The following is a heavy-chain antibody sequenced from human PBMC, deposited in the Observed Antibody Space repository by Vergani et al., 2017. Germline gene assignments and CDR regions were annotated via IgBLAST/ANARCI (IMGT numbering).Heavy chain of an antibody. CDR2: LMPILSTP. CDR3: ARGHYNWNGGPNYFYPMDV. D-gene: IGHD1-20*01. J-gene: IGHJ6*02. Sequence: QVQLVQSGPEVKRPGSSVKLFCKASGDSFTSSSITWVRQAPGQGLEWMGRLMPILSTPGYSQRFRDRVTITADKSTRTAFMELRSLKSDDTAVYYCARGHYNWNGGPNYFYPMDVWGQGTLVTVAS. CDR1: GDSFTSSS. V-gene: IGHV1-69*08.